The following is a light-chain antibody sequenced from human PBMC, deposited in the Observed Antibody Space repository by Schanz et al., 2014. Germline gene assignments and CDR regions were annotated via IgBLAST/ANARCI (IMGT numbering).Light chain of an antibody. V-gene: IGKV3-20*01. CDR2: GAS. Sequence: EIVLTQSPGTLSLSPGERATLSCRASQSVSSTYLAWYQKKPGQAPRLFIYGASNRATGIPDRFSGSGSETDFTLTISRLEPEDYAVYYCQQYGRASWTFGQGTKVEIK. CDR3: QQYGRASWT. CDR1: QSVSSTY. J-gene: IGKJ1*01.